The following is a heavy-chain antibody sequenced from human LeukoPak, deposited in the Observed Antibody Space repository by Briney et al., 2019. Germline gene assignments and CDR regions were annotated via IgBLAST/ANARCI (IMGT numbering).Heavy chain of an antibody. CDR2: INPNGGST. CDR1: GYTFTSYY. Sequence: GASVKVSCKASGYTFTSYYMHWVRQAPGQGLEWMGIINPNGGSTSYAQKFQGRVTMTRDTSTSTVYMELSSLRSEDTAVYYCAREERGLDDYGDYANWFDPWGQGTLVTVSS. J-gene: IGHJ5*02. D-gene: IGHD4-17*01. V-gene: IGHV1-46*01. CDR3: AREERGLDDYGDYANWFDP.